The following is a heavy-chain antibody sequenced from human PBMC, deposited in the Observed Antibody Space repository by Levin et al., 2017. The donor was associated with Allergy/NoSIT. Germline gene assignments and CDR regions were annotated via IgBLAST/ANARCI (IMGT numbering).Heavy chain of an antibody. CDR3: TRADSSAYSDY. CDR2: ISYDGSTT. CDR1: GFIFSSYA. Sequence: HAGGSLRLSCAASGFIFSSYAMHWVRQAPGKGLEWVAVISYDGSTTYYPDSVKGRFTISRDSAKNTLYLQMNSLRAEDTAVYYCTRADSSAYSDYWGQGTLVTVSS. J-gene: IGHJ4*02. V-gene: IGHV3-30-3*01. D-gene: IGHD3-22*01.